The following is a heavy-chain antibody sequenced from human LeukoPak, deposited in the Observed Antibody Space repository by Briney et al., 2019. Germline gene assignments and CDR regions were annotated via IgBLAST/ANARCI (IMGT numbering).Heavy chain of an antibody. CDR2: IIPILGIA. D-gene: IGHD3-16*01. CDR1: GGTFSSYA. Sequence: GSSVKVSCKASGGTFSSYAISWVRQAPGQGLEWMGRIIPILGIANYAQKFQGRVTITADKSTSTAYMELSSLRSEDTAVYYCARSQGGSNYFDYWGQGTLVTVSS. V-gene: IGHV1-69*04. CDR3: ARSQGGSNYFDY. J-gene: IGHJ4*02.